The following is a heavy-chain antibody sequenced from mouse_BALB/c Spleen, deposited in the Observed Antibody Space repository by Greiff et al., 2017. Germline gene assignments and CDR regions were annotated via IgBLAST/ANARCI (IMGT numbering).Heavy chain of an antibody. CDR1: GFTFTDYY. CDR2: IRNKANGYTT. V-gene: IGHV7-3*02. J-gene: IGHJ4*01. D-gene: IGHD2-1*01. Sequence: DVMLVESGGGLVQPGGSLRLSCATSGFTFTDYYMSWVRQPPGKALEWLGFIRNKANGYTTEYSASVKGRFTISRDNSQSILYLQMNTLRAEDSATYYCARDMGGNYHYYAMDYWGQGTSVTVSS. CDR3: ARDMGGNYHYYAMDY.